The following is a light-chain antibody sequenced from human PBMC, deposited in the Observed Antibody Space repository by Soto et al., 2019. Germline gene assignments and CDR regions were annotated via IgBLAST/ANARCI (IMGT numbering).Light chain of an antibody. CDR2: RDT. Sequence: CGGNSLGSKNVHWYQQRPGQGPVLVIYRDTNRPSGIPERFSGSNSGNTATLTISRAQAGDEADYYCQVWDSSTYVFGTGTKVTVL. CDR3: QVWDSSTYV. CDR1: SLGSKN. V-gene: IGLV3-9*01. J-gene: IGLJ1*01.